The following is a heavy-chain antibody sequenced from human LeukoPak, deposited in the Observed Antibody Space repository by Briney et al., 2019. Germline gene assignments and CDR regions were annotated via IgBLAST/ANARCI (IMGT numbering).Heavy chain of an antibody. Sequence: SETLSLTCTVSGGSISSYYWSWIRQPPGKGLEWIGYIYYSGSTNYNPSLKSRVTISVDTSKNQFSLKLSSVTAADTAVYYCARQIYFDWNDAFDIWGQGTMVAVSS. CDR1: GGSISSYY. V-gene: IGHV4-59*08. CDR3: ARQIYFDWNDAFDI. J-gene: IGHJ3*02. CDR2: IYYSGST. D-gene: IGHD3-9*01.